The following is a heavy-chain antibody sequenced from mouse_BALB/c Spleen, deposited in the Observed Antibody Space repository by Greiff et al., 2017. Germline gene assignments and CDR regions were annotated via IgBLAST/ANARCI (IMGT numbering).Heavy chain of an antibody. CDR2: ISSGGSYT. Sequence: EEKVEESGGGLVKPGGSLKLSCAASGFTFSSYAMSWVRQTPEKRLEWVATISSGGSYTYYPDSVKGRFTISRDNAKNTLYLQMSSLRSEDTAMYYCANYYGSSFAYWGQGTLVTVSA. CDR3: ANYYGSSFAY. V-gene: IGHV5-9-3*01. CDR1: GFTFSSYA. J-gene: IGHJ3*01. D-gene: IGHD1-1*01.